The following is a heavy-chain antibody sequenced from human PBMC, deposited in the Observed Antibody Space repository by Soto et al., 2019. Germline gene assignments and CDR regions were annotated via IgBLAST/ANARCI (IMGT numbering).Heavy chain of an antibody. Sequence: KQSQTLSLTCAISGDSVSSNSAAWNWIRQSPSRGLEWLGRTYYRSKWYNDYAVSVKSRITINPDTSKNQFSLQLNSVTPEDTAVYYCAREFTMIVVVITNDAFDIWGQGTMVTVSS. CDR1: GDSVSSNSAA. CDR3: AREFTMIVVVITNDAFDI. CDR2: TYYRSKWYN. V-gene: IGHV6-1*01. J-gene: IGHJ3*02. D-gene: IGHD3-22*01.